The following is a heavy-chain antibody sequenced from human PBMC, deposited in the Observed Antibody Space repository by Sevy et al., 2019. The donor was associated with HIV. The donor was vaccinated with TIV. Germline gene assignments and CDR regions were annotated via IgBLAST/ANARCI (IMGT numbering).Heavy chain of an antibody. CDR2: ISYDGSNK. D-gene: IGHD3-22*01. V-gene: IGHV3-30-3*01. Sequence: GGSLRLSCAASGFTFSSYAMHWVRQAPGKGLEWVAVISYDGSNKYYADSVKGRFTISRDNSKNSLYMQMNSLRAEDTAVYYCARDYYDSSGYVYWGQGTLVTVSS. J-gene: IGHJ4*02. CDR1: GFTFSSYA. CDR3: ARDYYDSSGYVY.